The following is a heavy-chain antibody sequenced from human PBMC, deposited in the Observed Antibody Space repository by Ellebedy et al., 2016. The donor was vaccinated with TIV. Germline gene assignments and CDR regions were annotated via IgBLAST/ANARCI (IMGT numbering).Heavy chain of an antibody. V-gene: IGHV3-7*01. CDR3: VRARNYALDS. CDR1: GFTFSVTW. Sequence: GESLKISCAASGFTFSVTWMSWARQAPGIGLDWGARIKYDGADKDYVDSVKGRFTISRDNAKNSLYLQMNSLRVEDTAVYFCVRARNYALDSWGQGTLVTVSS. J-gene: IGHJ4*02. CDR2: IKYDGADK. D-gene: IGHD3-16*01.